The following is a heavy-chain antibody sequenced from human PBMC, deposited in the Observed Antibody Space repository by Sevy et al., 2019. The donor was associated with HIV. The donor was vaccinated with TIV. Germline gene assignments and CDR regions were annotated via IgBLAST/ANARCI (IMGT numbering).Heavy chain of an antibody. CDR2: IIPIFRKA. D-gene: IGHD6-13*01. CDR3: AVREAAAGPDY. CDR1: GDTFNTYS. J-gene: IGHJ4*02. V-gene: IGHV1-69*06. Sequence: ASVKVSCKASGDTFNTYSITWVRQAPGQGLEWMGGIIPIFRKADYQQNFQGRVTVTADKSTSTVYLYLSSLRYDDTAVYYCAVREAAAGPDYWCQGTLVTVSS.